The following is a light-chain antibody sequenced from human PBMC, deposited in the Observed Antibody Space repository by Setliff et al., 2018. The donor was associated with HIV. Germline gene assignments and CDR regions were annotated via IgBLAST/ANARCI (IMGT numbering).Light chain of an antibody. V-gene: IGLV2-11*01. J-gene: IGLJ3*02. CDR2: DVS. CDR1: SSDVGAYNY. CDR3: CSYAGTYTSYWI. Sequence: QSVLTQPRSVSGSPGQSVTISCTGTSSDVGAYNYVSWYQQHPGKAPKLIIYDVSNRPSGVPDRFSGSKSGNTASLTISGLQAEDEADYYCCSYAGTYTSYWIFGGGTKVTVL.